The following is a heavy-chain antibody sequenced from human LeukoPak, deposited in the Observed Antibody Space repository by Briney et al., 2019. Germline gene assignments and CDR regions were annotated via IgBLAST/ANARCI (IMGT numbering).Heavy chain of an antibody. CDR1: GFTFSSYG. J-gene: IGHJ6*03. V-gene: IGHV3-23*01. D-gene: IGHD6-13*01. CDR3: AKTYSSSRAHYYYYYYMDV. CDR2: ISGSGGST. Sequence: GGSLRLSCAASGFTFSSYGMSWVRQAPGKGLEWVSAISGSGGSTYYADSVKGRFTISRDSSKNTLYLQMNSLRAEDTAVYYCAKTYSSSRAHYYYYYYMDVWGKGTTVTISS.